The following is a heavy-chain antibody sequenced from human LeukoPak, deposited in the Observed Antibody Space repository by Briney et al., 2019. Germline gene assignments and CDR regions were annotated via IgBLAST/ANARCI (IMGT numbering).Heavy chain of an antibody. CDR1: GFTFNTYG. V-gene: IGHV3-23*01. Sequence: PGGSLRLSCAASGFTFNTYGMSWVRQAPGKGLEWVSGISGSGGATYYADSVKGRFTISRDNAKNSLYLQMNSLRAEDTAIYYCARDLYYYGSRFDPWGQGTLVTVSS. CDR2: ISGSGGAT. CDR3: ARDLYYYGSRFDP. J-gene: IGHJ5*02. D-gene: IGHD3-10*01.